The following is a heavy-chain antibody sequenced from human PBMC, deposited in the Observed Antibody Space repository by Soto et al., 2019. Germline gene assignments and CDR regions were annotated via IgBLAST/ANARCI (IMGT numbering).Heavy chain of an antibody. J-gene: IGHJ6*02. CDR2: ISAYNGNT. CDR3: ARGRDLTLYYGMDV. Sequence: ALVKGSCEAFGCTLSRYGMSWLRQAAGQGIEWMGWISAYNGNTNYAQKLQGRVTMTTDTSTSTAYMELRSLRSDDTAVYYCARGRDLTLYYGMDVWGQGTTVTVS. CDR1: GCTLSRYG. V-gene: IGHV1-18*04.